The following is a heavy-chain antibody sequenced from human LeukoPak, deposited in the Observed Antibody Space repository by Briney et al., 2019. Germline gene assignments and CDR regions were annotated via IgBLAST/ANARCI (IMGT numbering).Heavy chain of an antibody. J-gene: IGHJ4*02. CDR1: GYSFTSYW. CDR3: ARRYEYCGGDCYSHFDY. Sequence: PGESLKISCKGSGYSFTSYWIGWVRQMPGKGLEWMGIIYPGDSDTRYSPSFQGQVTISADKSISTAYLQWSSLKASDTAMYYCARRYEYCGGDCYSHFDYWGQGTLVTVSS. V-gene: IGHV5-51*03. CDR2: IYPGDSDT. D-gene: IGHD2-21*02.